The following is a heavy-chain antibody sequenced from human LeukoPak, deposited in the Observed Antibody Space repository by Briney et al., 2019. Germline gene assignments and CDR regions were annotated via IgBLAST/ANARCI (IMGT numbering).Heavy chain of an antibody. CDR3: AKIGYGSGSAVDY. V-gene: IGHV3-21*04. D-gene: IGHD3-10*01. Sequence: GSLRLSCAASGFTFSSYTMNWLRQAPGKGLEWVSSISSSSSYIYYADSVKGRFTISRDNSKNSLYLQMNSLRTEDTALCYCAKIGYGSGSAVDYWGQGTLVTVSS. CDR2: ISSSSSYI. CDR1: GFTFSSYT. J-gene: IGHJ4*02.